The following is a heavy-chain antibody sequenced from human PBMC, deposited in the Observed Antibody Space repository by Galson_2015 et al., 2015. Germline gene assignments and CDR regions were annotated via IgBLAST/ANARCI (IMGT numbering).Heavy chain of an antibody. J-gene: IGHJ4*02. CDR1: GYTFTRYA. D-gene: IGHD3-10*01. V-gene: IGHV7-4-1*02. Sequence: CKASGYTFTRYAMNWVRQAPGQGLEWMGWINTNTGNPSYAQGFAGRFVFSMDTSVSTAFLQITSLKADDTAVYYCAQGTLDYWGLGTLVTVSS. CDR3: AQGTLDY. CDR2: INTNTGNP.